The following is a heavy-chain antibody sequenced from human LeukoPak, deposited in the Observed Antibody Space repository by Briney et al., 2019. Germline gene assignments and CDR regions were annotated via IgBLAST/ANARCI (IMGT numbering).Heavy chain of an antibody. D-gene: IGHD7-27*01. CDR1: GGSISNNH. Sequence: SATLSLTCTVSGGSISNNHWSWSRQPAGKGLEWIGEIHYTGATNYKPSLKSRVTISGDPSKNQVSLRLYSVTAADTAVYYCARGVLGPYYFDLWGRGTLVTVSS. V-gene: IGHV4-59*12. J-gene: IGHJ2*01. CDR3: ARGVLGPYYFDL. CDR2: IHYTGAT.